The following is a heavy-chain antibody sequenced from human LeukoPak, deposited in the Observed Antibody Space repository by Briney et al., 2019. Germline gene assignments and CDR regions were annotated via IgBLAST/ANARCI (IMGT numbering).Heavy chain of an antibody. CDR2: ISYDGSNR. CDR3: ARSDRRGAITMIRGVVNRGAFDI. Sequence: GGSLRLTCAASGFTFSSYAMHWVRQAPGKGLEWVTVISYDGSNRYYADSVKGRFTISRDNSKNMVFLQMNSLKTEDTAMYYCARSDRRGAITMIRGVVNRGAFDIWGQGTMVTVS. CDR1: GFTFSSYA. D-gene: IGHD3-10*01. J-gene: IGHJ3*02. V-gene: IGHV3-30*04.